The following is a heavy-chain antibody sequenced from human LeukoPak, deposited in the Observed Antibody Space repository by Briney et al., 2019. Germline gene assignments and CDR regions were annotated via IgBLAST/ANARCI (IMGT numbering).Heavy chain of an antibody. D-gene: IGHD3-10*01. J-gene: IGHJ3*02. Sequence: GESLKISCKGSGYSFTSYWIGWVRQMPGKGLEWMGIIHPGDSDTRYSPSFQGQVTISVDKSISTAYLQWSSLKASDTAMYYCVHYDSRSHDGFDIWGQGTMVTVS. CDR1: GYSFTSYW. V-gene: IGHV5-51*01. CDR3: VHYDSRSHDGFDI. CDR2: IHPGDSDT.